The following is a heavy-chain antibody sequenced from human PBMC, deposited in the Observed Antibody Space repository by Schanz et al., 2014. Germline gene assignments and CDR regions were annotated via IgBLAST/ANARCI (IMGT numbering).Heavy chain of an antibody. CDR2: VWSDGNTE. CDR1: GFTFSRFG. J-gene: IGHJ6*03. V-gene: IGHV3-33*01. CDR3: ARDAVALVPEYFMDV. D-gene: IGHD2-15*01. Sequence: QVQLVESGGGVVRPGRSLRLSCATSGFTFSRFGMHWVRQAPGKGPEWVALVWSDGNTEYYVDSVKGRFTISRDNSMNTLHLQMDGLRVEDTAVYYCARDAVALVPEYFMDVWGKGTPVTVSS.